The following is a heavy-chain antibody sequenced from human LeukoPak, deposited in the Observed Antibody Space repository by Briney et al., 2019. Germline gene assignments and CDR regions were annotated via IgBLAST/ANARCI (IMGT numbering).Heavy chain of an antibody. V-gene: IGHV1-2*06. CDR3: ARERTPRRGTAMVISY. Sequence: ASVKVSCKASGYTFTGYYMHWVRQAPGQGLEWMGRINPNSGGTNYAQKFQGRVTMTRDTSISTAYMELSRLRPDDTAVYYCARERTPRRGTAMVISYWGQGTLVTVSS. CDR2: INPNSGGT. J-gene: IGHJ4*02. D-gene: IGHD5-18*01. CDR1: GYTFTGYY.